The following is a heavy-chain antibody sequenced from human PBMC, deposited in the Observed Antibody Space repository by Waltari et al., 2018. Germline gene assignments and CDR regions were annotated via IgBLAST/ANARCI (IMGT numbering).Heavy chain of an antibody. J-gene: IGHJ5*02. CDR1: GYTFSDCY. D-gene: IGHD3-22*01. CDR3: AREAGENYYYDSLGFDP. CDR2: ISFSGSTI. Sequence: QVQLVESRGGLVKPGGSLRLSCADSGYTFSDCYMRWIRHAPGKWLEWVSYISFSGSTIYYADSVKGRFTISRDNAKNSLYLQMNSLRAEDTAVYYCAREAGENYYYDSLGFDPWGQGTLVTVSS. V-gene: IGHV3-11*04.